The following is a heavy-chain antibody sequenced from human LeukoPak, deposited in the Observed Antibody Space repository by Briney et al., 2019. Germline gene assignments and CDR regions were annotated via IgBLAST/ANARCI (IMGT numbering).Heavy chain of an antibody. J-gene: IGHJ5*02. Sequence: SVKVSCKASGGTFSSYAISWVRQAPGQGLEWMGGIIPIFGTANYAQKFQGRVTITADESTSTAYVELSSLRSEDTAVYYCARDPGRHTYYYDSSGYPNWFDPWGQGTLVTVSS. CDR2: IIPIFGTA. CDR1: GGTFSSYA. V-gene: IGHV1-69*01. CDR3: ARDPGRHTYYYDSSGYPNWFDP. D-gene: IGHD3-22*01.